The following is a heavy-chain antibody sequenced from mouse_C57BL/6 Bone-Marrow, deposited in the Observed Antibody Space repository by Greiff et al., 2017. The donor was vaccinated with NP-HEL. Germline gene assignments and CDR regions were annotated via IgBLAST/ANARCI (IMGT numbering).Heavy chain of an antibody. CDR2: ISSGSSTI. CDR3: ARVPTVVATGAMDY. CDR1: GFTFSDYG. D-gene: IGHD1-1*01. V-gene: IGHV5-17*01. J-gene: IGHJ4*01. Sequence: DVMLVESGGGLVKPGGSLKLSCAASGFTFSDYGMHWVRQAPEKGLEWVAYISSGSSTIYYADTVKGRFTISRDNAKNTLFLQMTSLRSEDTAMYYCARVPTVVATGAMDYWGQGTSVTVSS.